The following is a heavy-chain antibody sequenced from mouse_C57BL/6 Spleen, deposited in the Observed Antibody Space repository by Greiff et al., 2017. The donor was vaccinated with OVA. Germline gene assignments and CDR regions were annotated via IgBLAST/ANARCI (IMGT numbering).Heavy chain of an antibody. Sequence: EVQGVESGGGLVQPGGSLKLSCAASGFTFSDYYMYWVRQTPEQRLEWVAYISNGGGSTYYPDTVKGRFTISRDNAKNTLYLQISRLKSEDTAMYYCARHDTTVVAFDYWGQGTTLTVSS. CDR2: ISNGGGST. CDR1: GFTFSDYY. J-gene: IGHJ2*01. CDR3: ARHDTTVVAFDY. V-gene: IGHV5-12*01. D-gene: IGHD1-1*01.